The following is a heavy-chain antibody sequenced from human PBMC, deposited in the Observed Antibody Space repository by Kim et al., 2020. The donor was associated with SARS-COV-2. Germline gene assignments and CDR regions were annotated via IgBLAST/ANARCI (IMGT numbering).Heavy chain of an antibody. D-gene: IGHD6-13*01. J-gene: IGHJ4*02. Sequence: GESLKISCKGSGYRFTSYWIGLVRQMPGKGLEWMGIIYPGESDTRYSPSFQGQVAISADKSISTAYLQWSSLKASDTAMYYCARGRVVAAAGNLFDYWGQGTLVTVSS. CDR3: ARGRVVAAAGNLFDY. CDR1: GYRFTSYW. V-gene: IGHV5-51*01. CDR2: IYPGESDT.